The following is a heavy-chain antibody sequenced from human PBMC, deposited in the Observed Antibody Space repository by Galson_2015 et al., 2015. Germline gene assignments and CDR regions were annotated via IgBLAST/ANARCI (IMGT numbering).Heavy chain of an antibody. D-gene: IGHD3-22*01. CDR3: AKASRSGYYYAMDC. Sequence: SLRLSCAASGFTFSTYGMHWVRQAPGKGLEWVAVISYDVSKNYYADSVKGRFTISRDNSKNTLYLQMDSLRTEDTAVYYCAKASRSGYYYAMDCWAQGTLVTVSS. J-gene: IGHJ4*02. V-gene: IGHV3-30*18. CDR2: ISYDVSKN. CDR1: GFTFSTYG.